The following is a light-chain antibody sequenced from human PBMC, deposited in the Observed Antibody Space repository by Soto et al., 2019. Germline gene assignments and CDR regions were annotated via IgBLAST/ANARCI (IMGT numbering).Light chain of an antibody. CDR3: QQYGDPPRT. Sequence: EVVLTQSPATLSVSPGDRATLSCRASQYIGSAVAWYHQRPGQAPRLLIFDASIRVPTTPSRFSGSVSGTEFTLTISSLESEDFAVYFCQQYGDPPRTFGQGTKVEIK. J-gene: IGKJ1*01. CDR1: QYIGSA. CDR2: DAS. V-gene: IGKV3-15*01.